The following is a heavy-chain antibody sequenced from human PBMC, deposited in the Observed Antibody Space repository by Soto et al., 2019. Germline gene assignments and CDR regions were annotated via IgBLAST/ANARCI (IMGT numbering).Heavy chain of an antibody. CDR3: ARWHSGYGGNDY. CDR1: GFTLSSYW. V-gene: IGHV3-74*01. J-gene: IGHJ4*02. Sequence: GGSLRLSCAASGFTLSSYWMHWVRQAPGKGLVWVSRINSDGSSISYADSVKGRLTISRDNAKNTLYLQMNSLRAEDTAVYHCARWHSGYGGNDYWGQGTLVTVSS. CDR2: INSDGSSI. D-gene: IGHD5-12*01.